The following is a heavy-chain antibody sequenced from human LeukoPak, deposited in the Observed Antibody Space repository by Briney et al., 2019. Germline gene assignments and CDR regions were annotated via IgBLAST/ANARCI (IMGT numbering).Heavy chain of an antibody. J-gene: IGHJ4*02. CDR2: ISKNSDDI. CDR3: ARVRPGYYCDY. CDR1: GFTFSIYS. V-gene: IGHV3-21*05. Sequence: GGSLRLSCVASGFTFSIYSMNWVRRAPGKGLEWVSYISKNSDDIYNADSVRGRFTFSRDNAKNSLYLQMNSLRAEDTAVYYCARVRPGYYCDYWGQGILVTVSS.